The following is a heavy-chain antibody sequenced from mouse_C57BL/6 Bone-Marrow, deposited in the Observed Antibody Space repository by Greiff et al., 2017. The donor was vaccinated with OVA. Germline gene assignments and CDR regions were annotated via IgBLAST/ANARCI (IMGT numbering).Heavy chain of an antibody. J-gene: IGHJ2*01. CDR3: ARGVDY. Sequence: VKVVESGPELVKPGASVKISCKASGYSFTSYYIHWVKQRPGQGLEWIGWIYPGSGNTKYNEKFKGKATLTADTSSSTAYMQLSSLTSEDSAVYYCARGVDYWGQGTTLTVSS. CDR2: IYPGSGNT. V-gene: IGHV1-66*01. CDR1: GYSFTSYY.